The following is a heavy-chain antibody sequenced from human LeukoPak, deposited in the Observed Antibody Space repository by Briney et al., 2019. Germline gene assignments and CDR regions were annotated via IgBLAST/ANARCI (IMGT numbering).Heavy chain of an antibody. V-gene: IGHV3-33*01. CDR2: IWSDGSNK. Sequence: PGASLRLSCAASGFTFSNYVMHWVRQAPGKGLEWVALIWSDGSNKYYADSVKGRFTISRDNSKDTLYLQMTGLRAEDTSVYFCARDEGYTYGHPLDYWRQATLVTVSS. D-gene: IGHD5-18*01. CDR3: ARDEGYTYGHPLDY. CDR1: GFTFSNYV. J-gene: IGHJ4*02.